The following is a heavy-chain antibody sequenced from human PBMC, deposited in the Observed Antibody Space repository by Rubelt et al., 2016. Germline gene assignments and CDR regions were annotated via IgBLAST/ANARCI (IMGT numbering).Heavy chain of an antibody. CDR3: ARDASNWKHYYYYYGMDV. D-gene: IGHD1-1*01. V-gene: IGHV4-39*07. J-gene: IGHJ6*02. Sequence: RQPPGKGLEWIGSIYYSGSTNYNPSLKSRVTISVDTSKNQFSLKLSSVTAADTAVYYCARDASNWKHYYYYYGMDVWGQGTTVTVSS. CDR2: IYYSGST.